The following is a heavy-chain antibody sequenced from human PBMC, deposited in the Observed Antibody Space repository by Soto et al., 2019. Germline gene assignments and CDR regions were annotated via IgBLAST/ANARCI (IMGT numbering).Heavy chain of an antibody. CDR2: ISSSSSTI. D-gene: IGHD3-3*01. CDR3: ARETIFGKGDWFDP. Sequence: EVQLVESGGGLVQPGGSLRLSCAASGFTFSSYSMNWVRQAPGKGLEWVSYISSSSSTIYYADSVKGRFTISRDNAKNSLYLQMNSRRDEDTAVYYCARETIFGKGDWFDPWGQGTLVTVSS. J-gene: IGHJ5*02. CDR1: GFTFSSYS. V-gene: IGHV3-48*02.